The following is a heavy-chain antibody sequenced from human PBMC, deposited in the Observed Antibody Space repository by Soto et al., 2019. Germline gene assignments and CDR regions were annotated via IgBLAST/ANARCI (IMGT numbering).Heavy chain of an antibody. CDR3: ARERPECSNGACPYYVDN. V-gene: IGHV3-11*01. D-gene: IGHD2-8*01. CDR2: ISSSGSTI. CDR1: GFTFSDYY. Sequence: QVQLVESGGGLVQPGGSLRLSCAASGFTFSDYYMSWIRQAPGKGLHWVSSISSSGSTIFYADSVKGRFTISRDNAKNSLYLQMNSLRAEDTAVYFCARERPECSNGACPYYVDNWGQGTLVTVSS. J-gene: IGHJ4*02.